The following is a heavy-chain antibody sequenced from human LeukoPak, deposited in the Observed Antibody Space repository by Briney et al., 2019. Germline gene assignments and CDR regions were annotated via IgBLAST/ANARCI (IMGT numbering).Heavy chain of an antibody. Sequence: PGGSLRLSCAVSGFTFSSYAMHWVRQAPGKGLEWVAVISYDGSNKYYADSVKGRFTISRDNSKNTLYLQMNSLRAEDTAVYYCARDLDVGDILTGYVYWGQGTLVTVSS. D-gene: IGHD3-9*01. CDR3: ARDLDVGDILTGYVY. V-gene: IGHV3-30-3*01. J-gene: IGHJ4*02. CDR2: ISYDGSNK. CDR1: GFTFSSYA.